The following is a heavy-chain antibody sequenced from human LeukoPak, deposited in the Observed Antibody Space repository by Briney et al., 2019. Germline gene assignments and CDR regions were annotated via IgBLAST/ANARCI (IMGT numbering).Heavy chain of an antibody. CDR1: VFTFSNYV. J-gene: IGHJ4*02. D-gene: IGHD5-18*01. Sequence: GGSLRLSCTASVFTFSNYVMHWVRQAPGKGLEWVSYISSSGSTTYYADSVKGRFTISRDNAKNSLYLQMSSLRAEDTAVYYCARDRSYGSFNYWGQGTLVTVSS. V-gene: IGHV3-48*03. CDR3: ARDRSYGSFNY. CDR2: ISSSGSTT.